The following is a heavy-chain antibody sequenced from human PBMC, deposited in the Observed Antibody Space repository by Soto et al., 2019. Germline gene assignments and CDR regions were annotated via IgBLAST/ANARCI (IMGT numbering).Heavy chain of an antibody. V-gene: IGHV3-23*01. CDR2: ISGSGDST. CDR3: AKGVPGIAVAGTGYFQH. J-gene: IGHJ1*01. Sequence: GGSLRLSCAASGFTFSSYAMSWVGQAPGKGLEWVSGISGSGDSTYYADSVKGRFTISRDNSKNTLYLQMNSLRAEDTAVYYCAKGVPGIAVAGTGYFQHRGQGTLVTVST. D-gene: IGHD6-19*01. CDR1: GFTFSSYA.